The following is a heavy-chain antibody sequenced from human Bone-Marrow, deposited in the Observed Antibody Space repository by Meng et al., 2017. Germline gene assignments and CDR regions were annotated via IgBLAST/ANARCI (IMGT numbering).Heavy chain of an antibody. CDR2: ISFDGNNK. CDR1: GFRFSSYA. D-gene: IGHD2-2*01. J-gene: IGHJ4*02. V-gene: IGHV3-30*04. CDR3: AREVGSSYAN. Sequence: GESLKISCAASGFRFSSYAMHWVRQAPGKGLEWMAVISFDGNNKYQADSVKGRFTFSRDNSKNTLSLQMNSLRAEDTAVYYCAREVGSSYANWGQGTLVTVSS.